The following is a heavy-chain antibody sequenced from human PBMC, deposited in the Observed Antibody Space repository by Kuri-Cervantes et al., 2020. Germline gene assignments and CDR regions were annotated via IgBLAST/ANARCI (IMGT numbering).Heavy chain of an antibody. V-gene: IGHV3-21*01. CDR1: GFTLSSYS. CDR2: ISSSSSYI. Sequence: ETLSLTCAASGFTLSSYSMNWVRQAPGKGLEWVSSISSSSSYIYYADLVKGRFTISRDNAKNSLYLQMNSLRAEDTAVYYCARDLDLDYWGQGTLVTVSS. CDR3: ARDLDLDY. J-gene: IGHJ4*02.